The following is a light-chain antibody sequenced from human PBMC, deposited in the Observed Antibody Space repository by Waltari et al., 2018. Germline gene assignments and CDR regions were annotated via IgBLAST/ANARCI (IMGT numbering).Light chain of an antibody. CDR1: QSVNSNY. J-gene: IGKJ1*01. CDR2: GSS. CDR3: QQYGNSLTWS. V-gene: IGKV3-20*01. Sequence: IVLTQSPDTLSLSPGQRATLSCRASQSVNSNYLAWYPQKPGQAPRLLIYGSSNRATGIPDRFRGSGSGTDVTLTISRLGPEDFAVYYCQQYGNSLTWSFGQGTKVEI.